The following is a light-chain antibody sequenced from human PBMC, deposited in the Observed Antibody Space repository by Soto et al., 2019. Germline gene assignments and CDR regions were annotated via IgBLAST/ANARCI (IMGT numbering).Light chain of an antibody. CDR3: SSYTSSTTFV. Sequence: QSALTQPASVSGSAGPSITISCTGTSSDVGGYNYVSWYQQHPGKAPKLMIYDVSNRASGVSNRFSGSKSGNTASLTISGLQAEDEADYYCSSYTSSTTFVFGTGTKLTAL. J-gene: IGLJ1*01. CDR2: DVS. CDR1: SSDVGGYNY. V-gene: IGLV2-14*01.